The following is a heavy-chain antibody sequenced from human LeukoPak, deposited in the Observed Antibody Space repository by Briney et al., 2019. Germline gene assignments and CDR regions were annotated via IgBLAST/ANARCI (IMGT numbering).Heavy chain of an antibody. V-gene: IGHV4-39*01. Sequence: SETLSLTCTVSGGSISSSSYYWGWIRQSPGKGLEWIGSIYYSGSTYYNPSLKSRVTISVDTSKNQFSLKLSSVTAADTAVYYCARQDNIVVVVAATSFDYWGQGTLVTVSS. J-gene: IGHJ4*02. D-gene: IGHD2-15*01. CDR3: ARQDNIVVVVAATSFDY. CDR2: IYYSGST. CDR1: GGSISSSSYY.